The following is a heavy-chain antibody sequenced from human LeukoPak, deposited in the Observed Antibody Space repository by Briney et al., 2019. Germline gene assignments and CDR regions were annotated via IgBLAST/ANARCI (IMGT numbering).Heavy chain of an antibody. J-gene: IGHJ6*02. CDR3: ASDSSGWYDYYYGMDV. CDR2: MSGSGDGT. Sequence: GGSLRLSCAASGFAFSNFAMSWVRQAPGKGLEWVSAMSGSGDGTYYADSVKGRFTISRDNSKNSLYLQMNSLRAEDTAVYYCASDSSGWYDYYYGMDVWGQGTTVTVSS. D-gene: IGHD6-19*01. CDR1: GFAFSNFA. V-gene: IGHV3-23*01.